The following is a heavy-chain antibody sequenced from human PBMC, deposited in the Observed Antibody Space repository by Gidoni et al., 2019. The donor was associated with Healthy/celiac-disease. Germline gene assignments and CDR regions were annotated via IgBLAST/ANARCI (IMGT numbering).Heavy chain of an antibody. D-gene: IGHD3-10*01. J-gene: IGHJ6*02. CDR1: GFTFDDYA. Sequence: EVQLVESGGGVVQPGGSLRLSCAASGFTFDDYAMHWVRQAPGKGLEWVSLISGDGGSTYYADSVKGRFTISRDNSKNSLYLQMNSLRTEDTALYYCAKDISELDYYYGMDVWGQGTTVTVSS. CDR3: AKDISELDYYYGMDV. V-gene: IGHV3-43*02. CDR2: ISGDGGST.